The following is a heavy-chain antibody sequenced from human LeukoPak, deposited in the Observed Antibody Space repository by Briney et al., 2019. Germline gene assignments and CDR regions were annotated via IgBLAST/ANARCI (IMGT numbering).Heavy chain of an antibody. CDR3: ARGGYYGSGNDFRFDP. J-gene: IGHJ5*02. CDR1: GGSINSGSYY. D-gene: IGHD3-10*01. CDR2: IYTRGTT. V-gene: IGHV4-61*02. Sequence: SETLSLTCTVSGGSINSGSYYWSWIRQPAGKGLEWIGRIYTRGTTKYNPSLKSRVTISVDTSKSQFSLKLSSVTAADTAIYYCARGGYYGSGNDFRFDPWGQGTLVTVSS.